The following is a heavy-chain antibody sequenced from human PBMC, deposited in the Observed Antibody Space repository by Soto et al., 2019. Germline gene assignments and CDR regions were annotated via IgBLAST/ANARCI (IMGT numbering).Heavy chain of an antibody. V-gene: IGHV3-30*03. CDR1: GFTFSSYG. D-gene: IGHD2-15*01. CDR2: ISYDGSNK. J-gene: IGHJ6*04. CDR3: VGAATDYYYYGMDV. Sequence: GGSLRLSCAASGFTFSSYGMHWVRQAPGKGLEWVAVISYDGSNKYYADSVKGRFTISRDNSKNTLYLQMNSLRAEDTAVYYCVGAATDYYYYGMDVGGKGTTVTVPS.